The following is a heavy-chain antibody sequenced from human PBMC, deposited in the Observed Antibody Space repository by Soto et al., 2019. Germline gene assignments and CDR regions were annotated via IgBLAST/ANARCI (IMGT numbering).Heavy chain of an antibody. D-gene: IGHD4-4*01. CDR2: INHSGST. V-gene: IGHV4-34*01. Sequence: SETLSLTCAVYGGSFSGYYWSWIRQPPGKGLEWIGEINHSGSTNYNPSLKSRVTISVDTSKNQFSLKLSSVTAADTAVYYCARGPTGRTTVPYYYYYGMDVWGQGTTVTVSS. CDR1: GGSFSGYY. J-gene: IGHJ6*02. CDR3: ARGPTGRTTVPYYYYYGMDV.